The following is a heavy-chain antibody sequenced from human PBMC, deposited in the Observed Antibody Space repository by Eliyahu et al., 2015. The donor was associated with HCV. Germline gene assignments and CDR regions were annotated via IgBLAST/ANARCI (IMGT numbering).Heavy chain of an antibody. J-gene: IGHJ5*02. D-gene: IGHD3-22*01. Sequence: EVQLVESGGGLGQPGGSLRLSCAASGFPFGTYEMIWVRQAPGKGVEWVSYISSSGSTMFYADSVKGRFTISRDNARNSLYLQMNSLRAEDTAVYYCARDSAGYYYDTSGNLWGQGTLVTVSS. CDR3: ARDSAGYYYDTSGNL. V-gene: IGHV3-48*03. CDR1: GFPFGTYE. CDR2: ISSSGSTM.